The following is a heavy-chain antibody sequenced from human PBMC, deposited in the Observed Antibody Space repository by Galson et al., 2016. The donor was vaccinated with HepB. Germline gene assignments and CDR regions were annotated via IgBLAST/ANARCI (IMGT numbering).Heavy chain of an antibody. CDR3: ARGRRVGHCSGTSCRNWFDP. J-gene: IGHJ5*02. CDR1: GFTFISYN. V-gene: IGHV3-48*02. D-gene: IGHD2-2*01. CDR2: ISSSGGTI. Sequence: SLRLSCAASGFTFISYNMNWVRQAPGKGLEWISYISSSGGTIYYADSVKGRFTISRDNAKNSLYLQMNSLRDEDTAVYYCARGRRVGHCSGTSCRNWFDPWGQGALVTVSS.